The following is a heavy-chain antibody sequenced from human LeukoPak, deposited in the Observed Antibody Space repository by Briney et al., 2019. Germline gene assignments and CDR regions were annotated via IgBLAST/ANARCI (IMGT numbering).Heavy chain of an antibody. CDR3: TRDQDYYDSSGYYDY. Sequence: GGSLRLSCTASGFTFGDYAMSWFRQAPGKGLEWVGFIRSKAYGGTTDYDASVKGRFTISRDDSKSLAYLQMNSLKTEDTAVYYCTRDQDYYDSSGYYDYWGQGTLVTVSS. D-gene: IGHD3-22*01. CDR2: IRSKAYGGTT. J-gene: IGHJ4*02. V-gene: IGHV3-49*03. CDR1: GFTFGDYA.